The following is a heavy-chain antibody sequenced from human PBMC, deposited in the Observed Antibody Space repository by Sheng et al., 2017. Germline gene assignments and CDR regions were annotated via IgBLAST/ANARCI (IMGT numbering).Heavy chain of an antibody. CDR2: IYYSGST. CDR1: GGSISSYY. D-gene: IGHD6-13*01. CDR3: ARANIPRIAAAGTFGYYYYGMDV. Sequence: QVQLQESGPGLVKPSETLSLTCTVSGGSISSYYWSWIRQPPGKGLEWIGYIYYSGSTNYNPSLKSRVTISVDTSKNQFSLKLSSVTAADTAVYYCARANIPRIAAAGTFGYYYYGMDVWGQGTTVTVSS. V-gene: IGHV4-59*01. J-gene: IGHJ6*02.